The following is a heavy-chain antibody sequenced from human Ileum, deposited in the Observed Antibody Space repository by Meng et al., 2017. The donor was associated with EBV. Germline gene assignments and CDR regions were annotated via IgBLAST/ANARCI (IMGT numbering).Heavy chain of an antibody. CDR2: INTKTGDP. Sequence: QVELVQTGSELKKPGASMKVSCKASGYSFNKFAINWVRQAPGQGLEWVGWINTKTGDPRYAQGFTGRFVFSLDTSVSTAYLQISSLKPEDTAVYYCVRDGRSINLLDYWGQGTLVTVSS. CDR3: VRDGRSINLLDY. J-gene: IGHJ4*02. V-gene: IGHV7-4-1*02. D-gene: IGHD2-15*01. CDR1: GYSFNKFA.